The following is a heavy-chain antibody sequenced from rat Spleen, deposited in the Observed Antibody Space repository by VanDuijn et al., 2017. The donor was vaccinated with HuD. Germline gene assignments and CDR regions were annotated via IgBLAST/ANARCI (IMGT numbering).Heavy chain of an antibody. CDR2: IWGSGNT. D-gene: IGHD1-5*01. CDR3: ARHPSYGRYNDY. J-gene: IGHJ2*01. CDR1: GFSLSSYG. Sequence: QVQLKESGPGLVQPSQTLSLTCTVSGFSLSSYGVIWVRQPPGKGLEWMGVIWGSGNTNYNSVLKSRLSISRDTSKSQVFLKMNRLQPEDTGTYYCARHPSYGRYNDYWGQGVMVTVSS. V-gene: IGHV2-13*01.